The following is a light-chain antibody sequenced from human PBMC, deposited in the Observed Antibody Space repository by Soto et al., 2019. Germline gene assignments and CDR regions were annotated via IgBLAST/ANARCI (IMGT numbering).Light chain of an antibody. Sequence: DIQMTQSPSTLSASVGDRVTITCRASQSISSWLAWYQQKPGKAPKLLIYDASSLESGVPSRFSGSGSGTEFTLTISSLQPDDFATYYCQQYNSYRTFGQGPKVDI. CDR2: DAS. CDR3: QQYNSYRT. J-gene: IGKJ1*01. CDR1: QSISSW. V-gene: IGKV1-5*01.